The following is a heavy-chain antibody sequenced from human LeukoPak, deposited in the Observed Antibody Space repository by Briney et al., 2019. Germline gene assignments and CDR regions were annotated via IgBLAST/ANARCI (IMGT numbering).Heavy chain of an antibody. CDR1: GYTFTSYA. J-gene: IGHJ4*02. D-gene: IGHD5-24*01. CDR2: INTNTGNP. V-gene: IGHV7-4-1*02. CDR3: ARDMTPFGDGYNYVSLWY. Sequence: ASVKVSCKASGYTFTSYAMNWVRQAPGQGLEWMGWINTNTGNPMYARGFTGRFVFSLDTSVSTAYLQISSLKAEDTAVYYCARDMTPFGDGYNYVSLWYWGQGTLVTVSS.